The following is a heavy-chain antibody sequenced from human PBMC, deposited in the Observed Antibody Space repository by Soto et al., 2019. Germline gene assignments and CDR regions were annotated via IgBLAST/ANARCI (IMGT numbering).Heavy chain of an antibody. CDR3: TKFYTGGGDYRESFQH. CDR2: ISGSGGST. Sequence: GGSLRLSCAASGFTFSSYAMSWVRQAPGKGLEWVSAISGSGGSTYYADSVKGRFTISRDNSKNTLYLQMNSLRAEDTPVFYCTKFYTGGGDYRESFQHWAQGTLVTVSS. D-gene: IGHD2-21*02. J-gene: IGHJ1*01. V-gene: IGHV3-23*01. CDR1: GFTFSSYA.